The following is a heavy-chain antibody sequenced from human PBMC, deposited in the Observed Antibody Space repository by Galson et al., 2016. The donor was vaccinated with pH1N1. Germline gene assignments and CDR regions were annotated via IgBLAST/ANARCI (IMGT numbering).Heavy chain of an antibody. CDR2: VSGSGGYT. J-gene: IGHJ3*02. V-gene: IGHV3-23*01. Sequence: SLRLSCAASGFTFSTYWMSWVRQAPGKGLEWVSSVSGSGGYTYDADSVKGRFTISRDNSNSTLYLQMNSLRVEDTALYYCAKANFGGYDLDAFDIWGQGTMVTVSS. CDR1: GFTFSTYW. CDR3: AKANFGGYDLDAFDI. D-gene: IGHD5-12*01.